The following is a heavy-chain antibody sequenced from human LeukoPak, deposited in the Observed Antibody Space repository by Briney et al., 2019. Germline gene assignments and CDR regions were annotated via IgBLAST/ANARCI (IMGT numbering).Heavy chain of an antibody. CDR2: ISYDGSNK. D-gene: IGHD3-10*01. V-gene: IGHV3-30*14. CDR1: GFTFSSYA. J-gene: IGHJ4*02. Sequence: PGRSLRLSCAASGFTFSSYAMHWVRQAPGKGLEWVAVISYDGSNKYYADSVKGRFTISRDNSKNTLYLQMGSLRAEDMAVYYCARSSYYYGSGSYLLDWGQGTLVTVSS. CDR3: ARSSYYYGSGSYLLD.